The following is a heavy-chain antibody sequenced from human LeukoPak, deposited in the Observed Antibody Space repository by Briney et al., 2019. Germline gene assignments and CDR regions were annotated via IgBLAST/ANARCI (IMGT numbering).Heavy chain of an antibody. V-gene: IGHV3-23*01. D-gene: IGHD1-26*01. Sequence: GGSLRLSCAASGFPFSNYAMSWVRQAPGKGLEWVSSISDSGSGTYYADSVKGRFTIYRDNPKNRLYLPMHSLIAEDTAIYYCAKSRGGTYSYYFDYWGQGTLVTVSS. CDR3: AKSRGGTYSYYFDY. CDR1: GFPFSNYA. J-gene: IGHJ4*02. CDR2: ISDSGSGT.